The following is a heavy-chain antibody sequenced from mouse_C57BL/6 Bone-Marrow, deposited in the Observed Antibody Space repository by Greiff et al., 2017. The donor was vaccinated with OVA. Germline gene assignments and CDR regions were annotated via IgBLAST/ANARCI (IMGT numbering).Heavy chain of an antibody. Sequence: VQLKESGGDLVKPGGSLKLSCAASGFTFSSYGMSWVRQTPDKRLEWVATISSGGSYTYYPDSVKGRFTISRDNAKNTLYLQMSSLKSEDTAMYDCARRGMFDYWGQGTTLTVSS. CDR1: GFTFSSYG. CDR3: ARRGMFDY. CDR2: ISSGGSYT. V-gene: IGHV5-6*01. J-gene: IGHJ2*01.